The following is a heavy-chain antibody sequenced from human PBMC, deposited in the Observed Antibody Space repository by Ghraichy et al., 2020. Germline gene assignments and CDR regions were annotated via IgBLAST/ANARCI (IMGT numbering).Heavy chain of an antibody. CDR3: ACLGSYSSSSPYYYYYMDV. CDR2: ISYDGSNK. V-gene: IGHV3-30*03. D-gene: IGHD6-6*01. J-gene: IGHJ6*03. CDR1: GFTFSSYG. Sequence: GESLNISCAASGFTFSSYGMHWVRQAPGKGLEWVAVISYDGSNKYYADSVKGRFTISRDNSKNTLYLQMNSLRAEDTAVYYCACLGSYSSSSPYYYYYMDVWGKGTTVTVSS.